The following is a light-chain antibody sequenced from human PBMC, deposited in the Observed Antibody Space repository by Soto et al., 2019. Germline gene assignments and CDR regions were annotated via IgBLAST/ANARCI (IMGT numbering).Light chain of an antibody. CDR3: QQYGSTTWT. V-gene: IGKV3D-20*01. J-gene: IGKJ1*01. Sequence: VVLTQFPGTLSLSPGETATLSCGASQRVSNNFLGWYQQKPGLPPRLLIYDATSRANGIPERFSGRGSGTHFTLTISRLEPEDFAVYYCQQYGSTTWTFGRGTKVEMK. CDR2: DAT. CDR1: QRVSNNF.